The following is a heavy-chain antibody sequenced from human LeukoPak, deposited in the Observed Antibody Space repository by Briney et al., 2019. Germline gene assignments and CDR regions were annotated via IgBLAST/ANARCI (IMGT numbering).Heavy chain of an antibody. V-gene: IGHV3-74*01. J-gene: IGHJ4*02. CDR1: GFTFSSYE. CDR2: INSDGSST. CDR3: ARDQSIVLDY. D-gene: IGHD2/OR15-2a*01. Sequence: PGGSLRLSCAASGFTFSSYEMNWVRQAPGKGLEWVSRINSDGSSTSYADSVKGRFTISRDNAKNTLYLQMNSLRAEDTAVYYCARDQSIVLDYWGQGTLVTVSS.